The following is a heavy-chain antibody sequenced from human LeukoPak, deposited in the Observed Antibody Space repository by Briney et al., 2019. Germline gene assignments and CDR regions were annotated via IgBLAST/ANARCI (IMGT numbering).Heavy chain of an antibody. Sequence: GVSLRLSCAASGFTFSSYSMSWARQAPGKGLEWVSLISGSAGRTYYADYVKGRFTISRDNSKNTLYLQMSSLRAEDTAVYYCAKEPRHCGGDCFSLLDSWGQGTLVTVSS. J-gene: IGHJ4*02. CDR3: AKEPRHCGGDCFSLLDS. D-gene: IGHD2-21*02. CDR1: GFTFSSYS. CDR2: ISGSAGRT. V-gene: IGHV3-23*01.